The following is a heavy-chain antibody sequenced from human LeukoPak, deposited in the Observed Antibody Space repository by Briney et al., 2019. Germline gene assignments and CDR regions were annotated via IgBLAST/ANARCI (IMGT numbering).Heavy chain of an antibody. V-gene: IGHV4-59*01. D-gene: IGHD3-22*01. CDR2: IYYSGST. Sequence: SETLSLTCTVSGGSISSYYWSWIRQPPGKGLEWIGYIYYSGSTNYNPSLKSRVTISVDTSKNQFSLKLSSVTAADTAVYYCARGPYYYDSSGYYFAFDIWGQGTMVTVSS. CDR1: GGSISSYY. J-gene: IGHJ3*02. CDR3: ARGPYYYDSSGYYFAFDI.